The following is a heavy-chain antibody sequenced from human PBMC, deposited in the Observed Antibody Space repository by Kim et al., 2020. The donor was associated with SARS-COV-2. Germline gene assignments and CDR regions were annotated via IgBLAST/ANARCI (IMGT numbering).Heavy chain of an antibody. CDR2: ISYDGSNK. CDR3: ARVPHYGDYGDY. Sequence: GGSLRLSCAASGFTFSSYGMHWVRQAPGKGLEWVAVISYDGSNKYYADSVKGRFTISRDNSKNTLYLQMNSLRAEDTAVYYCARVPHYGDYGDYWGQGTLVTVSS. D-gene: IGHD4-17*01. CDR1: GFTFSSYG. V-gene: IGHV3-33*05. J-gene: IGHJ4*02.